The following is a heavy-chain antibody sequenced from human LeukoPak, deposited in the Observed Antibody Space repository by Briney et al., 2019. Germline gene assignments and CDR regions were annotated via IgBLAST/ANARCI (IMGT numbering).Heavy chain of an antibody. CDR3: ARGLSYYYDSSAFDY. Sequence: ASVKVSCKASGYTFTDYYIHWVRQAPGQGLEWMAWMNPNSGGTSYAQKFQGRVTMTRDTSISTAYMELSRLRSDDTAVYYCARGLSYYYDSSAFDYWGQGTLVTVSS. V-gene: IGHV1-2*02. CDR2: MNPNSGGT. D-gene: IGHD3-22*01. CDR1: GYTFTDYY. J-gene: IGHJ4*02.